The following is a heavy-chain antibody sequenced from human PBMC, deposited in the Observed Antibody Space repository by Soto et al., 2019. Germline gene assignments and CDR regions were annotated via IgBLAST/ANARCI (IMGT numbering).Heavy chain of an antibody. Sequence: SVKVSCKASGGTFSSYAISWVRQAPGQGXEWMGGIIPIFGTANYAQKFQGRVTITADESTSTAYMELSSLRSEDTAVYYCARGRIAVAGGGWGPLHYFDYWGQGTLVTVSS. CDR3: ARGRIAVAGGGWGPLHYFDY. CDR2: IIPIFGTA. J-gene: IGHJ4*02. D-gene: IGHD6-19*01. V-gene: IGHV1-69*13. CDR1: GGTFSSYA.